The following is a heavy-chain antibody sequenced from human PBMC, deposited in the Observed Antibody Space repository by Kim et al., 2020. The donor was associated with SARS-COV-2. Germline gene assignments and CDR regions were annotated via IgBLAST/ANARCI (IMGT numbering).Heavy chain of an antibody. CDR1: GFTFSSYA. J-gene: IGHJ4*02. CDR2: ISGSGGST. Sequence: GGSLRLSCAASGFTFSSYAMSWVRQAPGKGLEWVSAISGSGGSTYYADSVKGRFTISRDNSKNTLYLQMNSLRAEDTAVYYCAKGLGYSYGYIGVYWGQGTLVTVSS. CDR3: AKGLGYSYGYIGVY. D-gene: IGHD5-18*01. V-gene: IGHV3-23*01.